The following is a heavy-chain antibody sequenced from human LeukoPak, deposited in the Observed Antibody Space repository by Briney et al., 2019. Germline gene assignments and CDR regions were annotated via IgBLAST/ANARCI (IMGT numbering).Heavy chain of an antibody. Sequence: GGSLRLSCAASGFTFDDYAMHWVRQAPGKGLEWVSGISWNSGSIGYADSVKGRFTISRDNAKNSLYLQMNSLRAEDTALYYCAKKSAAGPFDSWGQGTRVPVPS. CDR2: ISWNSGSI. CDR1: GFTFDDYA. CDR3: AKKSAAGPFDS. D-gene: IGHD6-13*01. J-gene: IGHJ4*02. V-gene: IGHV3-9*01.